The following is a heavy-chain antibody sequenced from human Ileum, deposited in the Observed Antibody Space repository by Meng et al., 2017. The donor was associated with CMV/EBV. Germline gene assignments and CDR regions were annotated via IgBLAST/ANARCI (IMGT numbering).Heavy chain of an antibody. V-gene: IGHV1-69*10. CDR3: ARGPEVGYCSGGSCYYFDY. D-gene: IGHD2-15*01. CDR2: IIPILGIA. CDR1: GGTFSSYA. J-gene: IGHJ4*02. Sequence: SVKVSCKASGGTFSSYAISWVRQAPGQGLEWMGGIIPILGIANYAQKFQGRVTITADKSASTAYMELSSLRSEDTAVYYCARGPEVGYCSGGSCYYFDYWGQGTLVTVSS.